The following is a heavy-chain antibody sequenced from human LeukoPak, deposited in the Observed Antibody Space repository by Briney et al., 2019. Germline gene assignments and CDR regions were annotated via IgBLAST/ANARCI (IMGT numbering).Heavy chain of an antibody. J-gene: IGHJ6*02. CDR1: GGSFSNYY. CDR2: IYTSGST. V-gene: IGHV4-4*07. CDR3: ARQPPQYYGMDV. Sequence: SETLSLTCTVSGGSFSNYYWSWIRQPAEKGLEWIGRIYTSGSTNYNPSVKSRVTMSVDTSNNQFSLKLTSVTAADTAVYYCARQPPQYYGMDVWGQGTTVTVSS. D-gene: IGHD1-14*01.